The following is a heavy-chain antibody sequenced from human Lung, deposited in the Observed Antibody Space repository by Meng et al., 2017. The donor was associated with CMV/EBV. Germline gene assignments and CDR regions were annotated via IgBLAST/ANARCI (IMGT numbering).Heavy chain of an antibody. CDR3: ATDKGEGFDP. V-gene: IGHV3-21*01. D-gene: IGHD2-21*01. CDR2: ISSGSTSI. Sequence: VHAVESGGGLVKPGGSLRLSCAASGFTLSDSIMNWVRQAPGKGLEWVSSISSGSTSIYYADSVKGRFTISRDNAKNSLYLQMNSLRAEDTALYYCATDKGEGFDPWGQGTLVTVSS. J-gene: IGHJ5*02. CDR1: GFTLSDSI.